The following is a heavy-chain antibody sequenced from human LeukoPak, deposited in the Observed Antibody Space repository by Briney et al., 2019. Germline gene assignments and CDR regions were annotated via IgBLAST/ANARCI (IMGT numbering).Heavy chain of an antibody. CDR1: GYTFTGYY. CDR2: INPNSGGT. Sequence: ASVKVSCKASGYTFTGYYMHWVRQAPGQGLEWMGWINPNSGGTNYAQKFQGRVTMTRDTSISTAYMELSRLRSDDTSVYYCARDHCGGDCSPTALFDPWGQGTLVTVSS. V-gene: IGHV1-2*02. D-gene: IGHD2-21*01. J-gene: IGHJ5*02. CDR3: ARDHCGGDCSPTALFDP.